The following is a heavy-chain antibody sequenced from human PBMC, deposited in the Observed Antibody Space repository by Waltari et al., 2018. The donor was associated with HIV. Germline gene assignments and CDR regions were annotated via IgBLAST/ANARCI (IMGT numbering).Heavy chain of an antibody. J-gene: IGHJ3*02. Sequence: QVQLVQSGAEVKKPGASVKVSCKASGYTFTGYYMHWVRQAPGQGLEWMGWINPNSGGTNYAQKLQGRVTISVDTSKNQFSLNLSSVTAADTAVYYCARRGLRVPFDIWGQGTMVTVSS. CDR1: GYTFTGYY. CDR2: INPNSGGT. D-gene: IGHD5-12*01. CDR3: ARRGLRVPFDI. V-gene: IGHV1-2*02.